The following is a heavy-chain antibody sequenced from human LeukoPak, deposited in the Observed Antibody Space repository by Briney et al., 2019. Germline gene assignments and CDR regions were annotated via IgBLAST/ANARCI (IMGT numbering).Heavy chain of an antibody. Sequence: ASVKVSFKASGGTFSSCAISWVRQAPGQGLEWMGIINPSGGSTSYAQKFQGRVTMTRDTSTSTVYMELSSLRSEDTAVYYCARASSVVPAASIEIDYWGQGTLVTVSS. V-gene: IGHV1-46*01. CDR2: INPSGGST. CDR3: ARASSVVPAASIEIDY. CDR1: GGTFSSCA. D-gene: IGHD2-2*01. J-gene: IGHJ4*02.